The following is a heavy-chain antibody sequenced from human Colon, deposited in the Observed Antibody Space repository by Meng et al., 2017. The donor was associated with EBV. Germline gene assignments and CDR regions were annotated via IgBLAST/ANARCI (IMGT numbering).Heavy chain of an antibody. CDR1: GGSMSSGNYY. D-gene: IGHD2-21*01. J-gene: IGHJ4*02. CDR3: ASFDHIPRRNYFDY. CDR2: IHHSGSA. Sequence: QGQLQESRPGLVEPSQTLSLTCTVSGGSMSSGNYYWSWIRQPPGKGLEWIGYIHHSGSAYYNPSLKSRVSISVDTSKNQFSLNLNPMTAADTAVYYCASFDHIPRRNYFDYWGQGTLVTVSS. V-gene: IGHV4-30-4*01.